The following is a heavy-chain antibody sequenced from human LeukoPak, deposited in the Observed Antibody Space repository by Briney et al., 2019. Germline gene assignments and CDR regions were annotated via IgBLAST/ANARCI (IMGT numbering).Heavy chain of an antibody. V-gene: IGHV3-23*01. Sequence: GGSLRLSCAASGFTFSSYAMSWVRQAPGKGLEWVSAISGSGGSTYYADSVKGRFTISRDNSKNTLYLQMNSLRAEDTAVYYCAKGRGYCSGGSCYSDYWGQGTLVTVSS. CDR2: ISGSGGST. CDR3: AKGRGYCSGGSCYSDY. J-gene: IGHJ4*02. D-gene: IGHD2-15*01. CDR1: GFTFSSYA.